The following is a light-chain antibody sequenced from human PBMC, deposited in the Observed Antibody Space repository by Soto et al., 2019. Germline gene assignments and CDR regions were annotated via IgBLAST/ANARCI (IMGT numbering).Light chain of an antibody. J-gene: IGKJ1*01. CDR1: QSVSSW. V-gene: IGKV1-5*03. CDR3: QEYQTWT. Sequence: DIQMTQSPPTLSASVGDRVTITCRASQSVSSWLAWYQQKPGKAPKLLIHKASRLESGVSSRFSGSGSGTEFTLTISSLQSDDIGTYYCQEYQTWTFGHGNKGDIK. CDR2: KAS.